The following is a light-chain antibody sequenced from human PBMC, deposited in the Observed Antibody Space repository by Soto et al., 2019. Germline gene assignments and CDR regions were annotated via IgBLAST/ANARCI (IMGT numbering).Light chain of an antibody. CDR2: GAS. Sequence: EIVMTQSPATLSVSPGERATLSCRASQSVSSNLAWYQQKPGQAPRLLIYGASTRATGIPARFSGSGSGTEFTLTISRLQSEDFAIYYCQHYNNGPPWTFGQGTKVEIK. CDR1: QSVSSN. J-gene: IGKJ1*01. V-gene: IGKV3-15*01. CDR3: QHYNNGPPWT.